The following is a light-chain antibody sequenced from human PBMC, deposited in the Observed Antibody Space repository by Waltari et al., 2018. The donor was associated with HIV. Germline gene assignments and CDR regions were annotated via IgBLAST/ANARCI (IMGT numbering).Light chain of an antibody. Sequence: QSVLTQPPSASGTPGQRVTISCSGSDSNIGGNPVYWYQQLPGTAPKLLIYRDTQRPSWVPGRFSASKSGTSASLAISGLRSEDEADYYCAVSDDSLSGFYLFGGGTKLTVL. V-gene: IGLV1-47*01. CDR3: AVSDDSLSGFYL. CDR2: RDT. CDR1: DSNIGGNP. J-gene: IGLJ2*01.